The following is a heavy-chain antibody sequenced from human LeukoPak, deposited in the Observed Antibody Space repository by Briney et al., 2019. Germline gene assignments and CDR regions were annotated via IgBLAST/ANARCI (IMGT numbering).Heavy chain of an antibody. Sequence: ASVKVSCKASGYTFTGYYMHWVRQAPGQGLEWMGWINPNSGGTNYAQKFQGRVTMTRDTSISTAYMELSRLRSDDTAVYYCARGGVRYYYGSGSYSTFDYWGQGTLVTVSS. CDR3: ARGGVRYYYGSGSYSTFDY. J-gene: IGHJ4*02. V-gene: IGHV1-2*02. D-gene: IGHD3-10*01. CDR1: GYTFTGYY. CDR2: INPNSGGT.